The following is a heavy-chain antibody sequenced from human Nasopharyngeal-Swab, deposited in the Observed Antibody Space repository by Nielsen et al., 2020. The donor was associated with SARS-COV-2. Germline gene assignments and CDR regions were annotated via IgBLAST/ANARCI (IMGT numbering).Heavy chain of an antibody. CDR2: IDNDGRRT. CDR1: GFSFSTYW. Sequence: GESLKISCAASGFSFSTYWMDWVRQAPGKGPEWVSRIDNDGRRTFYADLVKGRFTISRDNAKNSLYLQMNSLRAEDTAVYYCARGGEDYYDSSGYPYYYGMDVWGQGTTVTVSS. CDR3: ARGGEDYYDSSGYPYYYGMDV. D-gene: IGHD3-22*01. V-gene: IGHV3-74*01. J-gene: IGHJ6*02.